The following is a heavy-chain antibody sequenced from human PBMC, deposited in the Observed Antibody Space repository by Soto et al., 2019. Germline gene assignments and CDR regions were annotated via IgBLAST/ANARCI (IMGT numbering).Heavy chain of an antibody. V-gene: IGHV4-39*01. J-gene: IGHJ6*02. D-gene: IGHD1-26*01. Sequence: SETLSLTCTGSGGSISSSSYYWGWIRQPPGKGLEWIGSIYYSGSTYYNPSLKSRVTISVDTSKNQFSLKLSSVTAADTAVYYCARQGLRVGDYYYYGMDVWGQGTTVTVPS. CDR3: ARQGLRVGDYYYYGMDV. CDR2: IYYSGST. CDR1: GGSISSSSYY.